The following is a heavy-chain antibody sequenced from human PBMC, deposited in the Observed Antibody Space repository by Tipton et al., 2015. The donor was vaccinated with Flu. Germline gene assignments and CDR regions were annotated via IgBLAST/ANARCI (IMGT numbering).Heavy chain of an antibody. J-gene: IGHJ4*02. D-gene: IGHD6-13*01. CDR3: ARDSSWFTADS. CDR2: IKPDGSEK. CDR1: GFTFSKYW. V-gene: IGHV3-7*01. Sequence: SLRLSCAATGFTFSKYWMRWVRQAPGEGLEWVASIKPDGSEKYYMNSVKGRFTISRDYAKNSLYLQMNSLRGDDTAVYYCARDSSWFTADSWGQGTLVTVSS.